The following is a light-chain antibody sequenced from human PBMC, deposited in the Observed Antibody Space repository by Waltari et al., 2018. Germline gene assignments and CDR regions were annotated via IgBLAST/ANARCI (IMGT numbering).Light chain of an antibody. CDR3: QQGSSVPPT. V-gene: IGKV1-12*01. Sequence: DIQLTQSPSSVSASIGDRVTTPCRASHNINTWLAWYQQKPGKGPNLLIFGASSVQTGVPSRFSGSGSGTFFTLTINGLQPEDSATYFCQQGSSVPPTFGQGTIVEVK. CDR2: GAS. CDR1: HNINTW. J-gene: IGKJ1*01.